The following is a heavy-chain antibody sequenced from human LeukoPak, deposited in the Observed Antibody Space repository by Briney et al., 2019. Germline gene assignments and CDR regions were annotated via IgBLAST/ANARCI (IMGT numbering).Heavy chain of an antibody. D-gene: IGHD2-15*01. J-gene: IGHJ3*02. CDR3: ARAVWGPYCSGGSCYEGGAFDI. V-gene: IGHV1-69*05. Sequence: SVKVSCKASGGTFSSYAISWVRQAPGQGLEWMGGIIPIFGTANYAQKFQGRVTITTDESTSTAYMELSSLRSEDTAVYYCARAVWGPYCSGGSCYEGGAFDIWGQGTMVTVSS. CDR1: GGTFSSYA. CDR2: IIPIFGTA.